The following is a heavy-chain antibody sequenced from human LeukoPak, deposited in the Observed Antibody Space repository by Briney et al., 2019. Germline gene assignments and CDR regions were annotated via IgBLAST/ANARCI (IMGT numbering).Heavy chain of an antibody. Sequence: APVKVSCKASGYTFTSYGISWVRRAPGQGLEWMGWISAYNGNTNYAQKLQGRVTMTTDTSTSTAYMELRSLRSDDTAVYYCARVLREYCGGDCFSYYYYYMDVWGKGTTVTVSS. J-gene: IGHJ6*03. CDR3: ARVLREYCGGDCFSYYYYYMDV. V-gene: IGHV1-18*01. D-gene: IGHD2-21*01. CDR1: GYTFTSYG. CDR2: ISAYNGNT.